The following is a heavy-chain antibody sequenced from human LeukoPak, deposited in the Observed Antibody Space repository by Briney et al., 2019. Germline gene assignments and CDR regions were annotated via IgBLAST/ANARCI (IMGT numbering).Heavy chain of an antibody. J-gene: IGHJ4*02. V-gene: IGHV4-39*07. CDR1: GGSISSSSYY. CDR2: IYYSGST. CDR3: ARNEGDGYGFPELSY. Sequence: SETLSLTCPVSGGSISSSSYYWGWIRQPPGKGLEWIGSIYYSGSTYYNPSLKSRVTISVDTSKNQFSLKLNSVTAADTAVYYCARNEGDGYGFPELSYWGQGTLVTVSS. D-gene: IGHD5-24*01.